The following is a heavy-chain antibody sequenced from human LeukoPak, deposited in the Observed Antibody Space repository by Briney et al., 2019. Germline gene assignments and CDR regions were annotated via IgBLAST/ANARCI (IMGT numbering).Heavy chain of an antibody. Sequence: GASVKVSCKASGYTFTSNYMHWVRQAPGQGLEWMGIINPSGGSTAYAQKFQGRVTMTRDMYTSTVYMELSSLRSEDTAVFYCARGRLITMVRGVKTPDAFDIWGQGTMVTVSS. CDR3: ARGRLITMVRGVKTPDAFDI. V-gene: IGHV1-46*01. D-gene: IGHD3-10*01. CDR1: GYTFTSNY. CDR2: INPSGGST. J-gene: IGHJ3*02.